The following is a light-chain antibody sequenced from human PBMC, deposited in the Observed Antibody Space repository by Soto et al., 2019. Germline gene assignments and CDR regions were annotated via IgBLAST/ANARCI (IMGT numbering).Light chain of an antibody. CDR1: QSVDTTF. V-gene: IGKV3-20*01. CDR3: QQYMSSVT. Sequence: EIVLTQSPGSLALSPGQRATLSCRASQSVDTTFFSWYQKKPGQAPRLLIYGASKRATGIPGRFSGSGSRTDFTLIISRLEPEDFAVYYCQQYMSSVTFGQGTKVEIK. CDR2: GAS. J-gene: IGKJ1*01.